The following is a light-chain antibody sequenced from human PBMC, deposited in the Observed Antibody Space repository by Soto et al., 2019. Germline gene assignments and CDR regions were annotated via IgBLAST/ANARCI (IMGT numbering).Light chain of an antibody. CDR3: QHYHTQSIT. CDR1: ENIFKI. CDR2: AAS. Sequence: DILLIRSPATLSASVGERITITCRASENIFKILAWYQQRSGRAPKLLIYAASDLAKGVPSRFSGSGSGTEFTLTIDNLQPNDSATYFCQHYHTQSITFGGGTQVDVK. V-gene: IGKV1-5*01. J-gene: IGKJ4*01.